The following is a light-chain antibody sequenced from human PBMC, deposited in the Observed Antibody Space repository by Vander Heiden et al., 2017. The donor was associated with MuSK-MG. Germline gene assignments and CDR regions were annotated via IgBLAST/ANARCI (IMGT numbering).Light chain of an antibody. CDR2: DAS. CDR1: QDISNS. J-gene: IGKJ3*01. CDR3: QQEDNLPMA. Sequence: DIQMTQSPASLSASVGDRVTITCQASQDISNSLNWYQQKPGKAPKLLIYDASNLQTGAPSRFSGSGSGTNFTFTITGLQPEDFATYYCQQEDNLPMAFGHGTKVDIK. V-gene: IGKV1-33*01.